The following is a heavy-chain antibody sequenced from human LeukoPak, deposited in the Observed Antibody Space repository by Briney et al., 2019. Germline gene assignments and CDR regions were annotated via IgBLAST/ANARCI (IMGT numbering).Heavy chain of an antibody. J-gene: IGHJ4*02. CDR2: TSGGGSYI. V-gene: IGHV3-21*06. Sequence: GGSLRLSCAASGFTFSSYYINWVRQAPGKGLEWVSSTSGGGSYIYYADSVKGRFTISRDNAKNSLYLQMNSLRDEDTAVYYCAREMGYDNSGLDYWGQGTPVTVSS. D-gene: IGHD3-22*01. CDR1: GFTFSSYY. CDR3: AREMGYDNSGLDY.